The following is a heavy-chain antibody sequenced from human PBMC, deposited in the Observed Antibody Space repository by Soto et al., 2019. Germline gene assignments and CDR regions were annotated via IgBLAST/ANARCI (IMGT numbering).Heavy chain of an antibody. Sequence: SLRLSCASSGFTFSSYAMHWVRQAPGKGLEWVAVISYDGSNKYYADSVKGRFTISRDNSKNTLYLQMNSLRAEDTAVYYCARALGGMDVWGQGTTVTVSS. CDR2: ISYDGSNK. CDR1: GFTFSSYA. D-gene: IGHD1-26*01. CDR3: ARALGGMDV. V-gene: IGHV3-30-3*01. J-gene: IGHJ6*02.